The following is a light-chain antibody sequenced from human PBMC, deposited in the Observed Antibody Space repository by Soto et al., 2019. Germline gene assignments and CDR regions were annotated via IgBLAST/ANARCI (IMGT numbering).Light chain of an antibody. J-gene: IGLJ2*01. CDR3: SSYTSSSTL. Sequence: QSALTQPASVSGSPGQSITISCTGTSSDVGGYNYVSWYQQHPGKARKLMIYDVSNRPSGVSNRFSGSKSGNTASLTISGLQAEDEADYYCSSYTSSSTLFGGGTKLTVL. CDR1: SSDVGGYNY. V-gene: IGLV2-14*01. CDR2: DVS.